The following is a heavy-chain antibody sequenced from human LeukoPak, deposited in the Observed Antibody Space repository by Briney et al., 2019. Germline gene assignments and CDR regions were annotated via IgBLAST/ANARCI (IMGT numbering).Heavy chain of an antibody. CDR1: GGSISSGGYY. Sequence: SETLSLTCTVSGGSISSGGYYWSWIRQHPGTGLEGIGYIYYSGSTYYNPPLKSRVTISVDTSKNQFSLKLSSVTAADTAVYYCARVGFGGADFDYWGQGTLVTVSS. V-gene: IGHV4-31*03. CDR2: IYYSGST. CDR3: ARVGFGGADFDY. J-gene: IGHJ4*02. D-gene: IGHD3-16*01.